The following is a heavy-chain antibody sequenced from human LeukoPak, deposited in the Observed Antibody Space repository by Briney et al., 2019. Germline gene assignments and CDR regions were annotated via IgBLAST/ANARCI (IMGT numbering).Heavy chain of an antibody. D-gene: IGHD4-23*01. J-gene: IGHJ6*02. CDR1: GGSISSSNW. Sequence: SETLSLTCAVSGGSISSSNWWSWVRQPPGKGLEWIGYIYYSGSTNYNPSLKSRVTISVDTSKNQFSLKLSSVTAADTAVYFCARWTVASYGMGIWGQGTTVTVSS. V-gene: IGHV4-4*02. CDR2: IYYSGST. CDR3: ARWTVASYGMGI.